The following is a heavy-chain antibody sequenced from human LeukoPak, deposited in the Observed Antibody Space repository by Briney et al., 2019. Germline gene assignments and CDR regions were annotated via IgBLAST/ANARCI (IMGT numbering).Heavy chain of an antibody. V-gene: IGHV3-23*01. D-gene: IGHD3-3*01. CDR3: VTDLRAGNYDARGLSGL. CDR1: GLLSNTYA. Sequence: GGSLRLSCAASGLLSNTYAMSWVRQAPGKGLEWVSGFSSGGDYTYYADSVTGRFILSRDNSRNTLYLQMSSLKVDDTAVFYCVTDLRAGNYDARGLSGLWGRGTLVSDPS. J-gene: IGHJ4*02. CDR2: FSSGGDYT.